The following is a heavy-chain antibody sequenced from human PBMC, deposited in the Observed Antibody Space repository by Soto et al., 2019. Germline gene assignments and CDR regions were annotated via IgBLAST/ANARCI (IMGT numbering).Heavy chain of an antibody. J-gene: IGHJ6*02. CDR1: GFTLDDYA. Sequence: SLRLSCAASGFTLDDYAMHSVRQAPGQGLEWVSGISWNSGIIGYADSVKVRFTISRDNAKNSLYLQMNSLRAEDTALYYCEKGPYDSLTGYPLGRDVWGQGTTVTV. V-gene: IGHV3-9*01. D-gene: IGHD3-9*01. CDR2: ISWNSGII. CDR3: EKGPYDSLTGYPLGRDV.